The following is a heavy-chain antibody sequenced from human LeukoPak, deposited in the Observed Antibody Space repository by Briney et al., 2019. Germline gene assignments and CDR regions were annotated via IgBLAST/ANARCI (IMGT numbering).Heavy chain of an antibody. D-gene: IGHD4-23*01. CDR1: GFTFSTYS. J-gene: IGHJ3*01. CDR2: ISSSSRYI. Sequence: PGGSLRLSCAASGFTFSTYSMNWVRQAPGKGLEWVSSISSSSRYIYYADSVKGRFTISRDNAQNSLSLQMNTLRAEDTAVYYCASSPVATTRSAFDVWGKGQWSPSLQ. CDR3: ASSPVATTRSAFDV. V-gene: IGHV3-21*01.